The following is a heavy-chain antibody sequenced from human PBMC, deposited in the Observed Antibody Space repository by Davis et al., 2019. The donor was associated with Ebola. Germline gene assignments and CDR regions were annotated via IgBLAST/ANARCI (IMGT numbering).Heavy chain of an antibody. CDR2: TYDNSKWYN. V-gene: IGHV6-1*01. D-gene: IGHD5-12*01. Sequence: QRPSLTRDISGHSIMSNIHAWDCIRPTPSRGLEWLGKTYDNSKWYNEYAVSVKSRISINPDKSKNQVSMHLNSVTPEDTAVYYCVRGWLRTGMDVWGIGTAVTVSS. CDR1: GHSIMSNIHA. CDR3: VRGWLRTGMDV. J-gene: IGHJ6*04.